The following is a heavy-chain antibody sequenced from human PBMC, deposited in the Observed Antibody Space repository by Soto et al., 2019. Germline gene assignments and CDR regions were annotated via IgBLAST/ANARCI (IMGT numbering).Heavy chain of an antibody. CDR1: GGSISSGVYY. J-gene: IGHJ5*02. CDR3: ARVTDDYGDYYDP. V-gene: IGHV4-31*03. D-gene: IGHD4-17*01. CDR2: IYYSGST. Sequence: SETLSLTCTVSGGSISSGVYYLSWIRQHPGKGLEWIGYIYYSGSTYYNPSLKSRVTISVDTSKNQFSLKLSSVTAADTAVYYCARVTDDYGDYYDPWGQGTLVTVS.